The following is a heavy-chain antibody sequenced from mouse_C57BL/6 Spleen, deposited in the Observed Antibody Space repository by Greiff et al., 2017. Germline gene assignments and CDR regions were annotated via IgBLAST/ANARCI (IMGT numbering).Heavy chain of an antibody. D-gene: IGHD2-12*01. V-gene: IGHV1-39*01. J-gene: IGHJ3*01. CDR1: GYSFTDYN. Sequence: EVQLQQSGPELVKPGASVKISCKASGYSFTDYNMNWVKQSNGKSLEWIGVINPKNGTTSYNQKFKGKATLTVDQSSSTAYMQHNSLTSEDSAVFYYAREGYSPWFAYWGQGTLVTVSA. CDR3: AREGYSPWFAY. CDR2: INPKNGTT.